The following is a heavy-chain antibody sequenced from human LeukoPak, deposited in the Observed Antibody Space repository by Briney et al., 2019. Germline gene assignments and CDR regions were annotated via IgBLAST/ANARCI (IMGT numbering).Heavy chain of an antibody. CDR2: ISSSGNTT. V-gene: IGHV3-48*04. CDR1: GFTFSAYS. CDR3: ARETGYASDY. Sequence: GGSLRLSCAASGFTFSAYSMNWVRQAPGKGLEWISYISSSGNTTYSRDSVKGRFTISRDNAKNSLYLQMNSLRAEDTAAYYCARETGYASDYWGQGTLVTVSS. J-gene: IGHJ4*02. D-gene: IGHD2-2*01.